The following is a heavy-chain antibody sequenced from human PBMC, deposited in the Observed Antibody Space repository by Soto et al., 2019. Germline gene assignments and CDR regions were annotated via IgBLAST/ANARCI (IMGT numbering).Heavy chain of an antibody. J-gene: IGHJ6*02. CDR3: AKNSVVVIKYYYGMDV. CDR1: GFTFSSYG. CDR2: ISYDGSNK. D-gene: IGHD3-22*01. V-gene: IGHV3-30*18. Sequence: QVQLVESGGGVVQPGRSLRLSCAASGFTFSSYGMHWVRQAPGKGLEWVAVISYDGSNKYYADSVKGRFTISRDNSKNTLCLQMRSLRAEDTAGYYCAKNSVVVIKYYYGMDVWGHGTTVTVSS.